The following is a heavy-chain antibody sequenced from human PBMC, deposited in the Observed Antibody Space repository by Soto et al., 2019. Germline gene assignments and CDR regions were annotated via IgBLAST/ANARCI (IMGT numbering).Heavy chain of an antibody. J-gene: IGHJ6*02. CDR3: ARDGAAPEYDYYYGMDV. Sequence: QVQLVQSGAEVKKPGSSVKVSCKASGGTFGSYAISWVRQAPGQGLEWMGWIIPIFGTANYAQKFQGRVTITADKSTSTAYMELSSLRSEDTAVYYCARDGAAPEYDYYYGMDVWGQGTTVTVSS. CDR2: IIPIFGTA. CDR1: GGTFGSYA. V-gene: IGHV1-69*06. D-gene: IGHD6-6*01.